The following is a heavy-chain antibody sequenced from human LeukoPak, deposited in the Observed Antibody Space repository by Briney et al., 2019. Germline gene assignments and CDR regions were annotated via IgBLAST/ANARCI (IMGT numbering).Heavy chain of an antibody. J-gene: IGHJ5*01. CDR2: ISSTSAYI. CDR1: GFALKSYS. Sequence: TGGSLRLSCAGSGFALKSYSLTWVRQAPGKGLEWVSSISSTSAYIHYADSVKGRFTISRDNVDNVVYLEMNSLGAEDTATYYCARVAVSGPTGWFDSWGQGTLVIVSS. CDR3: ARVAVSGPTGWFDS. V-gene: IGHV3-21*01. D-gene: IGHD2-8*02.